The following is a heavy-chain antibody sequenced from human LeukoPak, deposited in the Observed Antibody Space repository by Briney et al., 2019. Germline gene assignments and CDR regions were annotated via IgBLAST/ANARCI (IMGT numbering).Heavy chain of an antibody. CDR2: INPNSGGT. Sequence: GASVKVSCKASGYTLTGYYMHWVRQAPGQGLEWMGWINPNSGGTNYAQKFQGRVTMTRDTSISTAYMELSRLRSDDTAVYYCAREADTAMVTYFDYWGQGTLVTVSS. CDR1: GYTLTGYY. D-gene: IGHD5-18*01. J-gene: IGHJ4*02. V-gene: IGHV1-2*02. CDR3: AREADTAMVTYFDY.